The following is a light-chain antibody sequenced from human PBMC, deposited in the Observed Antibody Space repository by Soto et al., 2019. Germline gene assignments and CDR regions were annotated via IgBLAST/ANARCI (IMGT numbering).Light chain of an antibody. CDR1: QSLLRSDGYSS. Sequence: DIVMTQSPVSLPVTPGEPAFISCRSSQSLLRSDGYSSLDWYRQKSGQSPKLLIYLGSIRAFGVPYRFCCSVSGTDFTLKISRVEAEDVGVYFCMQGRLAPPTFGGGTKVELK. CDR2: LGS. J-gene: IGKJ4*01. V-gene: IGKV2-28*01. CDR3: MQGRLAPPT.